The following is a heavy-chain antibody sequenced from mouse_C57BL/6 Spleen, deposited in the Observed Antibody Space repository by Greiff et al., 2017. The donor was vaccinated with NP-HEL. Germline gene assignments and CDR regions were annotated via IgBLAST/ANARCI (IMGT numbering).Heavy chain of an antibody. CDR2: INYDGSST. V-gene: IGHV5-16*02. J-gene: IGHJ2*01. Sequence: EVNVVESEGGLVQPGSSMKLSCTASGFTFSDYYMAWVRQVPEKGLEWVANINYDGSSTYYLDSLKSRFIISRDNAKNILYLQMSSLKSEDTATYYCARRGWSYYFDYWGQGTTLTVSS. D-gene: IGHD2-3*01. CDR3: ARRGWSYYFDY. CDR1: GFTFSDYY.